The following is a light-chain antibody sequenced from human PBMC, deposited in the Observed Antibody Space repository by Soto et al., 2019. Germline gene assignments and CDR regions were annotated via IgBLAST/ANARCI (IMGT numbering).Light chain of an antibody. V-gene: IGKV3-15*01. Sequence: EIVMTQSPATLSVSPGERATLSCRASQSVSNDLAWYQQKPGQAPRLLIYGASTRATGIPGRFSGSGSGTEFTLTISSLQSEDFAVYYCQQYNNWPPIFTFGPGTKVDIK. CDR1: QSVSND. CDR2: GAS. J-gene: IGKJ3*01. CDR3: QQYNNWPPIFT.